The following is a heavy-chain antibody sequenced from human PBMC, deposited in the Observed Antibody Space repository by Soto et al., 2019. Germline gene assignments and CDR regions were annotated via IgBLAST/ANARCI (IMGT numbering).Heavy chain of an antibody. Sequence: GGSLRLSCAASGFTFSSYSMNWVRQAPGKGLEWVSSISSSSSYIYYADSVKGRFTISRDNAKNSLYLQMNSLRAEDTAVYYCARDRGDGYGMDVWGQGTTVTVSS. CDR3: ARDRGDGYGMDV. D-gene: IGHD3-16*01. J-gene: IGHJ6*02. V-gene: IGHV3-21*01. CDR1: GFTFSSYS. CDR2: ISSSSSYI.